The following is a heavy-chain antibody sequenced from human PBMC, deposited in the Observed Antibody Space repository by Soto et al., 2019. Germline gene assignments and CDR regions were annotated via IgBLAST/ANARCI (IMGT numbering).Heavy chain of an antibody. D-gene: IGHD3-22*01. CDR2: INHSGST. J-gene: IGHJ6*02. V-gene: IGHV4-34*01. CDR1: GGSFSGYY. Sequence: QVQLQQWGAGLLKPSETLSLTCAVYGGSFSGYYWSWIRQPPGKGLEWIGEINHSGSTNYNPSLKSRVTISVDTSKNQFSLKLSSVTAADTAVYYCARGLPVTTEVTTTRGMDVWGQGTTVTVSS. CDR3: ARGLPVTTEVTTTRGMDV.